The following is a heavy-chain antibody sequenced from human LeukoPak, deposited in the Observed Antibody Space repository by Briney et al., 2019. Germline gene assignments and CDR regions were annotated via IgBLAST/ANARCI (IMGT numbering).Heavy chain of an antibody. CDR3: AGGYGSGSYYNKDY. Sequence: SETLSLTCAVYGGSFSGYYWSWIRQPPGKGLEWMGEINHSGSTNYNPSLKGRVTISVDTSKNKFSLKLSSVTAADTAVYYCAGGYGSGSYYNKDYWGQGTLVTVSS. CDR1: GGSFSGYY. CDR2: INHSGST. J-gene: IGHJ4*02. D-gene: IGHD3-10*01. V-gene: IGHV4-34*01.